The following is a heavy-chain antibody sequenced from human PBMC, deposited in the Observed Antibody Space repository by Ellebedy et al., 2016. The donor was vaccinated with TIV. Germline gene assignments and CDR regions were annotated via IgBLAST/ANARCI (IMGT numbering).Heavy chain of an antibody. CDR1: GFTFSDYY. CDR2: ISGSGNTI. V-gene: IGHV3-11*01. Sequence: GESLKISCAASGFTFSDYYMTWIRQAPGKGLEWVSYISGSGNTIYYAESGKGRFTISRDNAKNSLYLQMNSLRAEDTAVYYCAGPRAYLDFWGQGTLVTVSS. J-gene: IGHJ4*02. CDR3: AGPRAYLDF.